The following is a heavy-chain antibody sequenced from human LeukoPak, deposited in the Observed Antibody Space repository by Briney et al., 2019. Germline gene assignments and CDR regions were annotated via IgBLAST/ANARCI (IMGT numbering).Heavy chain of an antibody. CDR3: ARPREMATTNPLITFDY. Sequence: SVKVSCKASGYTFSSYAISWVRQAPGQGLEWMGGIIPIFGTANYAQKFQGRVTITADESTSTAYMELSSLRSEDTAVYYCARPREMATTNPLITFDYWGQGTLVTVSS. CDR2: IIPIFGTA. CDR1: GYTFSSYA. J-gene: IGHJ4*02. V-gene: IGHV1-69*13. D-gene: IGHD5-24*01.